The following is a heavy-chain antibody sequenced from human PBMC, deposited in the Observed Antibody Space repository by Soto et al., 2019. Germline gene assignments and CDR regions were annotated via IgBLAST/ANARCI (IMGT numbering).Heavy chain of an antibody. CDR2: MNPNSGNT. D-gene: IGHD3-16*01. CDR1: GYTFTSYD. V-gene: IGHV1-8*01. J-gene: IGHJ3*02. Sequence: ASVKVSCKASGYTFTSYDINWVRQATGQGLEWMGWMNPNSGNTGYAQKFQGRVTMTRNTSISTAYMELSSLRSGDTAVYYCARTTRGTLDAFDIWGQGTMVTVSS. CDR3: ARTTRGTLDAFDI.